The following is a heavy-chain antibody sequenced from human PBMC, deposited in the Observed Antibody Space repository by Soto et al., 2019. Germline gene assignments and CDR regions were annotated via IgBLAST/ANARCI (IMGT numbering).Heavy chain of an antibody. J-gene: IGHJ3*01. CDR2: ISRNSRYT. D-gene: IGHD2-2*01. V-gene: IGHV3-11*06. Sequence: QVKLVESGGGLVKPGGSLRLSCAASGFTFSDYFMAWLRQAPGKGLEWIAYISRNSRYTNFADSVRGRFTISRDNAKNSLYLQMNDLSAEDTAVYYCATNYQEPSDDAFDVWGQGTMVTVSS. CDR3: ATNYQEPSDDAFDV. CDR1: GFTFSDYF.